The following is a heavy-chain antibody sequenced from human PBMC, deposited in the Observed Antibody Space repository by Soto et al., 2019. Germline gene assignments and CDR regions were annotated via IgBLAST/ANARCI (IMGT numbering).Heavy chain of an antibody. D-gene: IGHD5-12*01. J-gene: IGHJ4*02. Sequence: EVPLVESGGGLVQPGGSLRLACAASGFSFSSYWMHWVRQAPGKGPVWVSRINTDGSRTSYADSVKGRFTISRDNAKKMLYLQMSSLRVEDTAVYYCGREDVGYSFGLWGQGTLVTVSS. CDR2: INTDGSRT. V-gene: IGHV3-74*01. CDR3: GREDVGYSFGL. CDR1: GFSFSSYW.